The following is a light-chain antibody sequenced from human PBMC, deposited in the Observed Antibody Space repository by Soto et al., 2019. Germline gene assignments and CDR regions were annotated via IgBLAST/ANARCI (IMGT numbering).Light chain of an antibody. Sequence: IVLTQSPCTLSLSPGERATLSCRASQSVSSSYLAWYQQKPGQAPRLLIYGASSGATGIPDRFSGSGSGTDFTLTISRLEPEDFAVYYCQQYGSSPRTFGQGTKVDIK. V-gene: IGKV3-20*01. CDR1: QSVSSSY. CDR2: GAS. CDR3: QQYGSSPRT. J-gene: IGKJ1*01.